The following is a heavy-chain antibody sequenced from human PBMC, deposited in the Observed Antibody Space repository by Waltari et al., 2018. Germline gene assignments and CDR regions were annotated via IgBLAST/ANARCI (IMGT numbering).Heavy chain of an antibody. D-gene: IGHD5-18*01. CDR2: RWFDGSNK. V-gene: IGHV3-33*01. Sequence: QVQLVESGGGVVQPGRSLRLSCAASGFTFSSYGMHWVRQAPGKGLEWVAVRWFDGSNKYYADSVKGRFTISRDNSKNTLYLQMNSLRAEDTAVYYCARDLVDTAMAIFDYWGQGTLVTVSS. J-gene: IGHJ4*02. CDR1: GFTFSSYG. CDR3: ARDLVDTAMAIFDY.